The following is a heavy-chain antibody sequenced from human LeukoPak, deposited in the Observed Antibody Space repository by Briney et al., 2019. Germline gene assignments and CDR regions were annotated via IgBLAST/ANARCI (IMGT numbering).Heavy chain of an antibody. V-gene: IGHV3-74*01. CDR1: GFTFTNHW. J-gene: IGHJ4*02. Sequence: GGSLRLSCAASGFTFTNHWMHWVRQAPGMGLVWVSRLPPDELDIIYADSVKGRLTVSRDNSKHTVYLQINNLRAEDTAVYYCVGTIASRGSEYWGQGALVAVSS. D-gene: IGHD6-6*01. CDR3: VGTIASRGSEY. CDR2: LPPDELDI.